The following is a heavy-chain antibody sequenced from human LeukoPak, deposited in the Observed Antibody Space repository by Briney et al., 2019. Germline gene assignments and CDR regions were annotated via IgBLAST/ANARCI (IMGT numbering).Heavy chain of an antibody. V-gene: IGHV1-18*01. CDR1: GYTFTSYG. CDR2: ISAYNGNT. J-gene: IGHJ4*02. D-gene: IGHD2-2*01. Sequence: ASVKVSCKASGYTFTSYGISLVRQAPGQGLEWMGWISAYNGNTNYAQKLQGRVTMTIDTSTSTAYVELRSLRSDDTAVYYCARDSRVVPAAMEFDYWGQGTLVTVSS. CDR3: ARDSRVVPAAMEFDY.